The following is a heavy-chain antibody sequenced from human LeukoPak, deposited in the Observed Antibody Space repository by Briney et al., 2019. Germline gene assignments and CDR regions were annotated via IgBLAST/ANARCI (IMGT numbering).Heavy chain of an antibody. D-gene: IGHD2-2*01. CDR3: ARGFLVVVPAAIGSYYFDY. Sequence: SETLSLTCAVYGGSFGGYYWSWIRQPPGKGLEWIGEINHSGSTNYNPSLKSRVTISVDTSKNQFSLKLSSVTAADTAVYYCARGFLVVVPAAIGSYYFDYWGQGTLVTVSS. CDR1: GGSFGGYY. J-gene: IGHJ4*02. V-gene: IGHV4-34*01. CDR2: INHSGST.